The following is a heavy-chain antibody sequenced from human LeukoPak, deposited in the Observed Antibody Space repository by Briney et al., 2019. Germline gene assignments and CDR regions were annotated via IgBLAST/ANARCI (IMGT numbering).Heavy chain of an antibody. CDR1: GFTFSSYG. Sequence: GSLRLSCAASGFTFSSYGMHWIRQPPGKGLEWIGSIYYSGSTYYNPSLKSRVTISVDTSKNQFSLKLSSVTAADTAVYYCAEDYGDYGGFDPWGQGTLVTVSS. CDR3: AEDYGDYGGFDP. J-gene: IGHJ5*02. CDR2: IYYSGST. D-gene: IGHD4-17*01. V-gene: IGHV4-39*07.